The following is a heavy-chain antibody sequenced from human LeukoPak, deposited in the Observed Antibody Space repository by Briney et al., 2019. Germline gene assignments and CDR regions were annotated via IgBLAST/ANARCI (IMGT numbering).Heavy chain of an antibody. Sequence: PSETLSLTCAVYGGSFSGYYWSWIRQPPGKGLEWIGETNHSGSTNYNPSLKSRVTISVDKSKNQFSLKLSSVTAADTAVYYCARVNVGARGWFDPWGQGTLVTVSS. V-gene: IGHV4-34*01. CDR1: GGSFSGYY. CDR2: TNHSGST. CDR3: ARVNVGARGWFDP. D-gene: IGHD1-26*01. J-gene: IGHJ5*02.